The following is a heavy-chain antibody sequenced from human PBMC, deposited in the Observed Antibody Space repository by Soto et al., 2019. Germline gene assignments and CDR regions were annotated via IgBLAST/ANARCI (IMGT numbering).Heavy chain of an antibody. CDR3: AGRAWDRYYAIDV. J-gene: IGHJ6*02. V-gene: IGHV3-30*09. Sequence: VQLVESGGGEIQPGRSLRLSCAASGFKYTDFDLHWVRQAAGKGLEWVAIISYDGSDKYYADSVKGRFVISRDNPKKTLYLEMNSLRPEDTAVYFCAGRAWDRYYAIDVWGPGTTVTVFS. D-gene: IGHD1-26*01. CDR1: GFKYTDFD. CDR2: ISYDGSDK.